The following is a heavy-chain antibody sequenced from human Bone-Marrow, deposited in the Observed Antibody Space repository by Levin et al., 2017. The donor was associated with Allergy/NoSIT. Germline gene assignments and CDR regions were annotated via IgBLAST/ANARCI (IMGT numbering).Heavy chain of an antibody. CDR3: ARDQRGNNFLDL. V-gene: IGHV3-48*01. Sequence: GESLKISCVASGFIFRSYSMNWVRQAPGKGLEWLSYITGAGTTTYYSDSVKGRFSLSRDNANNSLYLQMDSLRVDDPAVYFCARDQRGNNFLDLWGHGILVTVSS. CDR1: GFIFRSYS. D-gene: IGHD1/OR15-1a*01. J-gene: IGHJ4*01. CDR2: ITGAGTTT.